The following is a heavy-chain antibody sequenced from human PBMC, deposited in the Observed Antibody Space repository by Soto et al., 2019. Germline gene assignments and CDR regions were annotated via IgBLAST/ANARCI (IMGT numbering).Heavy chain of an antibody. D-gene: IGHD5-12*01. J-gene: IGHJ4*02. V-gene: IGHV1-69*08. CDR1: GGTFSSYT. Sequence: QVQLVQSGAEVKKPGSSVKVSCKASGGTFSSYTISWVRQAPGQGLEWMGRIIPILGIANYAQKFQGRVTITADKSTSTAYMELSSLRSEDTVVYYCARDPIVAFSVPDYWGQGTLVTVSS. CDR3: ARDPIVAFSVPDY. CDR2: IIPILGIA.